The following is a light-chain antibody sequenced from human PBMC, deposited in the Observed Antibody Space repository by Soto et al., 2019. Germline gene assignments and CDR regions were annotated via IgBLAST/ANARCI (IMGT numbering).Light chain of an antibody. CDR3: QQYHTFSIA. J-gene: IGKJ5*01. CDR2: GAS. CDR1: QSVDSSS. Sequence: EIVVTQSPDSLAVSLGERATINCTASQSVDSSSLAWYQQKPGQAPRLLIYGASSRATGIPDRFSGSGSGTDFTLTISGLQPDDFATYYCQQYHTFSIAFGQGTRLEIK. V-gene: IGKV3-20*01.